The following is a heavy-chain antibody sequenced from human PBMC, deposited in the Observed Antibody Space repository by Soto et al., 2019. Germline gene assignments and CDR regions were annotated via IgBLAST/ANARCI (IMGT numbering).Heavy chain of an antibody. CDR2: INSDGSST. Sequence: GGSLRLSCAASGFTFSSYWMHWVRQAPGKGLVWVSRINSDGSSTSYADSVKGRFTISRDNAKNSLYLQMNSLRDEDTAVYYCARDWQWLSFYFDFWGPGTLVTVSS. J-gene: IGHJ4*02. V-gene: IGHV3-74*01. CDR3: ARDWQWLSFYFDF. D-gene: IGHD6-19*01. CDR1: GFTFSSYW.